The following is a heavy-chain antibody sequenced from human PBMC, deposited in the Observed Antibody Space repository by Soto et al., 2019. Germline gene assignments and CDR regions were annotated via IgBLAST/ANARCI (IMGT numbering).Heavy chain of an antibody. J-gene: IGHJ4*02. Sequence: QVVLLQSGAEVKEPGSSVRVSCQVSGSTFNNFAFSWVRQAPGHGPEWMGGIVVDSNTAEYSQRFQDRVTINADTSTDTRYMELGSLTFEDTAVYYCARAIKRWEVNYYFDFWGQGTLVTVSS. V-gene: IGHV1-69*06. CDR2: IVVDSNTA. CDR3: ARAIKRWEVNYYFDF. D-gene: IGHD1-26*01. CDR1: GSTFNNFA.